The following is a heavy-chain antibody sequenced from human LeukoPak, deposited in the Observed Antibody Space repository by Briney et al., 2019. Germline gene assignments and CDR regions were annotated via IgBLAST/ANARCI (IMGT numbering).Heavy chain of an antibody. J-gene: IGHJ2*01. CDR1: GGSFSSYY. V-gene: IGHV4-4*07. CDR3: ARDRLGATGHWRIDV. CDR2: IYNSGTT. D-gene: IGHD1-26*01. Sequence: SETLSLTCTVSGGSFSSYYWTWLRQPAGKGLEWIGRIYNSGTTNYSPSLESRVTMSLDTSKNRFSLSLSSVTAADTAVYYCARDRLGATGHWRIDVWGRGTLVTVSS.